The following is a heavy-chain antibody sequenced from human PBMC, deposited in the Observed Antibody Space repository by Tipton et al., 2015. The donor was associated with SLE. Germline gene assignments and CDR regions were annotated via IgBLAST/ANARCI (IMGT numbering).Heavy chain of an antibody. J-gene: IGHJ4*02. D-gene: IGHD6-19*01. CDR3: ARSKQWLVDS. Sequence: QSGAELKKPGASVKVSCGASGYTFSGYYIDWVRQAPGQGLEWMGRIHPNSGGTNYAQNFQGRVVMTRDTSTSTAFMELYRLTSDDTAVYYCARSKQWLVDSWGQGAQVTVSS. CDR2: IHPNSGGT. V-gene: IGHV1-2*06. CDR1: GYTFSGYY.